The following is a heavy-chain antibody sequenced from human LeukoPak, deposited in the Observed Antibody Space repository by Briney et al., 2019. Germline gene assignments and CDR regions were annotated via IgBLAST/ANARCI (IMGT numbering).Heavy chain of an antibody. J-gene: IGHJ3*02. CDR1: GFTFSSSE. Sequence: GGSLRLSCAASGFTFSSSEMNWVRQAPGKGLEWVSYISSSGSTIYYADSVKGRFTISRDSAKNSLYLQMNSLRAEDTAVYYCARDHYGNAFDIWGQGTMVTVSS. D-gene: IGHD4-17*01. CDR3: ARDHYGNAFDI. CDR2: ISSSGSTI. V-gene: IGHV3-48*03.